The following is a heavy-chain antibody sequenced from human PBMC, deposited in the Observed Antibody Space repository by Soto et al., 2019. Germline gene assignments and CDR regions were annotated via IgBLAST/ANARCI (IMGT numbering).Heavy chain of an antibody. D-gene: IGHD3-10*01. V-gene: IGHV1-2*04. Sequence: ASVKVSCKASGYTFTGYYMHWVRQAPGQGLEWMGWINPNSGGTNYGQKFQGWVTMTGATSISTAYMELSRLRSDDTAVYYCARGWGPRGYYGMDVWGQGTTVTVSS. CDR2: INPNSGGT. CDR3: ARGWGPRGYYGMDV. CDR1: GYTFTGYY. J-gene: IGHJ6*02.